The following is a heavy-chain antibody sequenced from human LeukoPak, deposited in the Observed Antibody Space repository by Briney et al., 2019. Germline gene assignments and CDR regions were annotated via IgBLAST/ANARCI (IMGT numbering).Heavy chain of an antibody. V-gene: IGHV1-8*01. D-gene: IGHD3-10*01. CDR3: ARASDGSFGEQVGGIDG. Sequence: ASVNVSCKASGYTFTSYDINWVRQATGQGLEWMGWMNPNSGNTGYAQKFQGRVTMTRNTSISTAYMDLSSPRSEDTAVYYCARASDGSFGEQVGGIDGWGQGTTVTVSS. J-gene: IGHJ6*02. CDR1: GYTFTSYD. CDR2: MNPNSGNT.